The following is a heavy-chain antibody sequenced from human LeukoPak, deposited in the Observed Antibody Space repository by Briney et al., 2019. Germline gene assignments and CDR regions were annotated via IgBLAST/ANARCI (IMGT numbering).Heavy chain of an antibody. CDR3: AKDLSSAITSALVLDV. J-gene: IGHJ6*02. Sequence: GGSLRLSCAASGFTFDDYAMHWVRQAPGKGLEWVSGISWNSGSIGYADSVKGRFTISRDNAKNSLYLQMNSLRAEDTALYYCAKDLSSAITSALVLDVWGQGTTVTVSS. CDR2: ISWNSGSI. D-gene: IGHD3-22*01. V-gene: IGHV3-9*01. CDR1: GFTFDDYA.